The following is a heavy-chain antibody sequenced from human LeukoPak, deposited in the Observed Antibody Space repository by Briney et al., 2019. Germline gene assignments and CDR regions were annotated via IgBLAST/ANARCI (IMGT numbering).Heavy chain of an antibody. V-gene: IGHV3-30*02. CDR2: IRYDGSNR. CDR3: AKGPKWGAVISHFDY. Sequence: GGSLRLSCAASGFTFSSYGMHWVRQAPGKGLEWVAFIRYDGSNRYYADSVKGRFTISRDNSKNTLYLQMNSLRAEDTAVYYCAKGPKWGAVISHFDYWGQGTLVTVSS. J-gene: IGHJ4*02. D-gene: IGHD6-19*01. CDR1: GFTFSSYG.